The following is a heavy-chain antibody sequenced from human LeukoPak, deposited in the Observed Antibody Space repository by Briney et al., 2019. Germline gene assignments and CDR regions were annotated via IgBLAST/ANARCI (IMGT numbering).Heavy chain of an antibody. Sequence: AASVKVSCKASGYSFTSYAMNWVRQAPGQGLEWMGWINTNTGNPTYAQGFTGRFVFSLDTSVSTAYLQISSLKAEDTAVYYCARVRISGSYYNNDAFDIWGQGTMVTVSS. J-gene: IGHJ3*02. CDR1: GYSFTSYA. V-gene: IGHV7-4-1*02. D-gene: IGHD3-10*01. CDR3: ARVRISGSYYNNDAFDI. CDR2: INTNTGNP.